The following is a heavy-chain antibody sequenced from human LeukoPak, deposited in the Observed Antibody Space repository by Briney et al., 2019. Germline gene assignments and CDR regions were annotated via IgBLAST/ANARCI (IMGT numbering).Heavy chain of an antibody. CDR1: GFTLSDYY. V-gene: IGHV3-11*01. D-gene: IGHD2-2*01. Sequence: GGSLRLSCAASGFTLSDYYMSWIRQAPGKGLELISYISSSGGIMYYADSMKGRFTISRDNAKNSLYLQMNRLRAEDTAVYYCARVSITSGSYWGQGTLVTVSS. CDR3: ARVSITSGSY. CDR2: ISSSGGIM. J-gene: IGHJ4*02.